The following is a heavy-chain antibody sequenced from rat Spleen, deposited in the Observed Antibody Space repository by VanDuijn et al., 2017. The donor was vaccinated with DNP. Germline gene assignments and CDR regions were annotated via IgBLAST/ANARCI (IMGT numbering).Heavy chain of an antibody. J-gene: IGHJ4*01. CDR2: MWYDGDT. CDR1: GFSLTSYH. V-gene: IGHV2-32*01. Sequence: QVQLKESGPGLVQPSQTLSLTCTVPGFSLTSYHVHWVRQPPGKGLEWMGRMWYDGDTAYNSALKSRLSISRDTSKNQVFLKMNILQTEDTATYYCARDLIIRDTTSAMDAWGQGTSVTVSS. CDR3: ARDLIIRDTTSAMDA. D-gene: IGHD4-3*01.